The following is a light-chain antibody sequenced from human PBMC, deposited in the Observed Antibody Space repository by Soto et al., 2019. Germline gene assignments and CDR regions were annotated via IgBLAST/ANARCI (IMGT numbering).Light chain of an antibody. J-gene: IGKJ2*01. CDR3: QRYDISPFP. CDR1: QSVSSTY. Sequence: EMVLTQSPGTLSLSPGERATLSCRASQSVSSTYLAWYQQKPGQAPRLLIYGASSRATGIPDRFSGSGSGKDFTLTISRLEPEDFAVYYCQRYDISPFPFGQGTKLEIK. CDR2: GAS. V-gene: IGKV3-20*01.